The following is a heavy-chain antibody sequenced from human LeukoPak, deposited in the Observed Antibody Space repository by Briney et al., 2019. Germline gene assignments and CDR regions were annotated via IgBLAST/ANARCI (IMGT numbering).Heavy chain of an antibody. D-gene: IGHD6-13*01. CDR3: ARVIAAAYYYYGMDV. V-gene: IGHV4-34*01. CDR2: INHSRST. J-gene: IGHJ6*02. CDR1: GGSFSGYY. Sequence: SETLSLTCAVYGGSFSGYYWSWIRQPPGKGLEWIGEINHSRSTNYNPSLKSRVTISVDTSKNQFSLKLSSVTAADTAVYYCARVIAAAYYYYGMDVWGQGTTVTVSS.